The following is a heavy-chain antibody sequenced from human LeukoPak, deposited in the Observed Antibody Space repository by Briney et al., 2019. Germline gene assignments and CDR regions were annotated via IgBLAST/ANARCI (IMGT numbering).Heavy chain of an antibody. CDR2: FDPEDGET. CDR3: AGGGCSSTSCYTGMDV. Sequence: ASVKVSCKASGGTFSSYAISWVRQAPGQGLEWMGGFDPEDGETIYAQKFQGRVTMTEDTSTDTAYMELSSLRSEDTAVYYCAGGGCSSTSCYTGMDVWGKGTTVTVSS. V-gene: IGHV1-24*01. CDR1: GGTFSSYA. J-gene: IGHJ6*04. D-gene: IGHD2-2*02.